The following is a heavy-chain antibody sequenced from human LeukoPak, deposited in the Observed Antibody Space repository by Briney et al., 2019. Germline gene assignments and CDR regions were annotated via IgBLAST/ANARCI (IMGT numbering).Heavy chain of an antibody. D-gene: IGHD2-15*01. CDR1: GGSISSYY. CDR2: IYSSGST. V-gene: IGHV4-4*07. J-gene: IGHJ4*02. CDR3: ASNERYCSGGNCYPRYFDY. Sequence: PSETLSLTCTVSGGSISSYYWSWIRQPAGKGLEWIGHIYSSGSTKYNPSLKRRITMSVDTSKNQFSLKLSSVTAADTAVYFCASNERYCSGGNCYPRYFDYWGQGTLVTVSS.